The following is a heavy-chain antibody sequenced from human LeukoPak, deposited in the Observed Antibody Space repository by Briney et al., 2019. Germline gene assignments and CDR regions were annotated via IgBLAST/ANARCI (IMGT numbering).Heavy chain of an antibody. D-gene: IGHD3-16*01. V-gene: IGHV4-59*08. CDR2: IYYSGST. CDR3: ASRWGFDAFDI. J-gene: IGHJ3*02. CDR1: GGSISSYY. Sequence: PSETLSLTCTVSGGSISSYYWSWIRQPPGKGLEWIGYIYYSGSTNYNPSLKSRVTISVDTSKNQFSLKLSSVTAADTAVYYCASRWGFDAFDIWGQGTMVTVSS.